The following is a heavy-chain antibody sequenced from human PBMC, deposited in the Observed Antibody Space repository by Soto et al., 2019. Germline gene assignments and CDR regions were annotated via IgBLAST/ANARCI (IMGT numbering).Heavy chain of an antibody. D-gene: IGHD3-22*01. J-gene: IGHJ4*02. CDR2: ISYDGSNK. CDR3: ARDLGVGITMIVVVITRPEG. CDR1: GFTFSSYA. V-gene: IGHV3-30-3*01. Sequence: GGSLRLSCAASGFTFSSYAMHWVRQAPGKGLEWVAVISYDGSNKYYADSVKGRFTISRDNSKNTLYLQMNSLRAEDTAVYYCARDLGVGITMIVVVITRPEGWGQGTLVTVSS.